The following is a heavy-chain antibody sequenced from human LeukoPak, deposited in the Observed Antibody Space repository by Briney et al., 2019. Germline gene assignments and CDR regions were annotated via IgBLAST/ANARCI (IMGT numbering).Heavy chain of an antibody. V-gene: IGHV4-39*01. Sequence: SETLSLTCTVSGGSISSSSYYWGWIRQPPGKGLEWIGSIYYSGSTYYNPSLKSRVTISVDTSKNQFSLKLSPVTAADTAVYYCASSGWYLSSFNWGQGTLVTVSS. CDR2: IYYSGST. CDR3: ASSGWYLSSFN. CDR1: GGSISSSSYY. D-gene: IGHD6-19*01. J-gene: IGHJ4*02.